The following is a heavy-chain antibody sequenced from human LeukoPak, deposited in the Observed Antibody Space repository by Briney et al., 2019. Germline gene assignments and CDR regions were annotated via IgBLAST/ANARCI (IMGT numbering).Heavy chain of an antibody. V-gene: IGHV4-59*01. D-gene: IGHD3-22*01. J-gene: IGHJ6*03. CDR1: GASIRDYY. CDR2: ISHSGST. Sequence: SETLSLTCTVSGASIRDYYWTWIRQPPGKRLQWIGSISHSGSTKYNPSLNSRVSISIDTSRDQFSLKLPSVTAADTAVYYCVREPLYYRDSYYSYMDVWGKGTTVTVSS. CDR3: VREPLYYRDSYYSYMDV.